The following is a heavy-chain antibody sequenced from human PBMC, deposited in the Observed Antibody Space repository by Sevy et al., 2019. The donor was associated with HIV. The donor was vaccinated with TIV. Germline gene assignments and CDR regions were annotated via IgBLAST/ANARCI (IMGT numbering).Heavy chain of an antibody. CDR3: VGSGSWYYFQQ. V-gene: IGHV3-23*01. J-gene: IGHJ1*01. CDR1: GFTFSTYA. Sequence: GGSLRLSCAASGFTFSTYAMSWVRQAPGKGLEWVSLISGSGSGTYYADSVKGRFTISRDNSKNTLFLQINSLRAEDAAVYYCVGSGSWYYFQQWGQGTLVTVSS. CDR2: ISGSGSGT. D-gene: IGHD6-19*01.